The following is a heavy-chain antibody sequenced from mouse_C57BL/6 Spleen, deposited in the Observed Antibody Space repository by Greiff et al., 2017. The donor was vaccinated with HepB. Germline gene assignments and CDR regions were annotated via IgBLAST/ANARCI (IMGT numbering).Heavy chain of an antibody. V-gene: IGHV5-17*01. CDR3: YGSSYDYAMDY. CDR2: ISSGSSTI. Sequence: DVKLVESGGGLVKPGGSLKLSCAASGFTFSDYGMHWVRQAPEKGLEWVAYISSGSSTIYYADTVKGRFTISRDNAKNTLFLQMTSLRSEDTAMYYCYGSSYDYAMDYWGQGTSVTVSS. J-gene: IGHJ4*01. D-gene: IGHD1-1*01. CDR1: GFTFSDYG.